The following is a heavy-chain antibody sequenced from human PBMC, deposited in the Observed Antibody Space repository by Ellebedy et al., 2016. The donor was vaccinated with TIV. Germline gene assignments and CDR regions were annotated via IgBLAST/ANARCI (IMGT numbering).Heavy chain of an antibody. D-gene: IGHD6-19*01. Sequence: GESLKISXAASGFTFSSYAMSWVRQAPGKGLEWVSAISGSGGSTYYADSVKGRFTISRDNSKNTLYLQMNSLRAEDTAVYYCAKGGSGWPFDYWGQGTLVTVSS. CDR2: ISGSGGST. CDR1: GFTFSSYA. CDR3: AKGGSGWPFDY. J-gene: IGHJ4*02. V-gene: IGHV3-23*01.